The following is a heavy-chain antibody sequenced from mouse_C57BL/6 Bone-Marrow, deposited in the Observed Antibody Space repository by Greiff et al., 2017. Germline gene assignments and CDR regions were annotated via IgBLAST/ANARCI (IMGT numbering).Heavy chain of an antibody. Sequence: EVKLMESGGGLVKPGGSLKLSCAASGFTFSDYGMHWVRQAPEKGLEWVAYISSGSSTIYYADTVKGRFTISRDNAKNTLFLQMTSLRSEDTAMYYCAKNYWYFDVWGTGTTVTVSS. CDR3: AKNYWYFDV. V-gene: IGHV5-17*01. J-gene: IGHJ1*03. CDR2: ISSGSSTI. CDR1: GFTFSDYG.